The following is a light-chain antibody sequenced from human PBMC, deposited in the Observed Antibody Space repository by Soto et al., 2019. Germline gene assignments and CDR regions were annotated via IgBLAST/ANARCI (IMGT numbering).Light chain of an antibody. Sequence: QSALTQPASVSGSPGQSITISCTGTSSDVGSYNLVSWYQQHPDKAPKLMLFDGSIRPSGVSNRFSGSQFGNTASLTISGPQAEDEAGYYCCSYAGSSTLVFGTGTKVTVL. CDR3: CSYAGSSTLV. CDR2: DGS. J-gene: IGLJ1*01. CDR1: SSDVGSYNL. V-gene: IGLV2-23*01.